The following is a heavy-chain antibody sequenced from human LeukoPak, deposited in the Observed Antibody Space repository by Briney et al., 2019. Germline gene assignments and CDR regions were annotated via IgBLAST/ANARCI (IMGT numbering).Heavy chain of an antibody. CDR1: GGSISSSSYY. CDR3: ARVLQYSYGRGGIDY. J-gene: IGHJ4*02. V-gene: IGHV4-39*01. CDR2: IYYSGST. Sequence: PSETLSLTCTVSGGSISSSSYYWGWIRQPPGKGLEWIESIYYSGSTYYNPSLKSRVTISVDTSKNQFSLKLSSVTAADTAVYYCARVLQYSYGRGGIDYWGQGTLVTVSS. D-gene: IGHD5-18*01.